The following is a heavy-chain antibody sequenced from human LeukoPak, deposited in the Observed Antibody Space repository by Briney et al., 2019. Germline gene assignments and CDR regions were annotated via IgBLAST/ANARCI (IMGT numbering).Heavy chain of an antibody. CDR2: IKHDGSAE. CDR1: GLTFGSSW. J-gene: IGHJ4*02. V-gene: IGHV3-7*01. Sequence: GGSLRLSCAASGLTFGSSWMTWVRQTPDKGLEWVASIKHDGSAEYYVDSVRGRFTISRDNAKNSLYLQMYSLRPEDTAVYYCARDKGYNSAYWGRGTLVTVSS. D-gene: IGHD5-24*01. CDR3: ARDKGYNSAY.